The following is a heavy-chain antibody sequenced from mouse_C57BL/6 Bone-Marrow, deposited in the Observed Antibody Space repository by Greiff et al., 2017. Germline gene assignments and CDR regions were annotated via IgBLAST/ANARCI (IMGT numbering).Heavy chain of an antibody. J-gene: IGHJ4*01. Sequence: EVQLQQSGAELVRPGASVKLSCTASGFNIKDDYMHWVKQRPEQGLEWIGWIDPENGDTEYASKFQGKATITADTSSNTAYLQLSSLTSEDTAVYYCTRAVYYYAMDYWGQGTSVTVSS. V-gene: IGHV14-4*01. D-gene: IGHD3-1*01. CDR3: TRAVYYYAMDY. CDR2: IDPENGDT. CDR1: GFNIKDDY.